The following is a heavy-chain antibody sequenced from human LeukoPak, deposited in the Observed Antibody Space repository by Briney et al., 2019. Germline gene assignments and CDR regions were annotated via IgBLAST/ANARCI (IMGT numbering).Heavy chain of an antibody. CDR3: TRDLLSFATTPLSD. Sequence: ASVRVSCKASVYTFTNNYIHWVRQAPGHGLEWMGWINPNRGDTNYAQKFQGRVTMTRDTSISTAFMELTRLTSDDTAVYYCTRDLLSFATTPLSDWGQGTLVTVSS. CDR1: VYTFTNNY. J-gene: IGHJ4*02. CDR2: INPNRGDT. D-gene: IGHD4-17*01. V-gene: IGHV1-2*02.